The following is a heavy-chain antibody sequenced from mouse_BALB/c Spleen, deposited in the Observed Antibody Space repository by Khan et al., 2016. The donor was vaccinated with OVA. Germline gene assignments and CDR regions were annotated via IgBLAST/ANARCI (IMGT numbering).Heavy chain of an antibody. CDR1: GYTFTTSG. D-gene: IGHD2-14*01. CDR2: INTHSGVP. J-gene: IGHJ4*01. CDR3: ARGGAAYCRGDGGALEY. V-gene: IGHV9-4*02. Sequence: QIQLVQSGPELKKPGETVRISCKASGYTFTTSGIQWVQQMPGKGLKWIGWINTHSGVPKYAEDFKGRFAFSLEISVSTAYLQITNLKNEDTATYFCARGGAAYCRGDGGALEYWGQGTSVTVSS.